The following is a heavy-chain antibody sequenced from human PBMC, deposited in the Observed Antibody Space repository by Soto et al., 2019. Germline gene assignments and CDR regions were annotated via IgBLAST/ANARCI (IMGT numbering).Heavy chain of an antibody. J-gene: IGHJ4*02. CDR3: AREVQVHTPAFVY. CDR2: ISPMFGEA. CDR1: GGTFNTYA. Sequence: QVQLVQSGAEMKKPGSSVKVSCQSSGGTFNTYAMNWVRQAPGQGPEWMGDISPMFGEANYAPKFQGRVTITADESTGTSHMQLSSLTSEDTALYFCAREVQVHTPAFVYWGQGTLVTVSS. V-gene: IGHV1-69*19. D-gene: IGHD3-10*01.